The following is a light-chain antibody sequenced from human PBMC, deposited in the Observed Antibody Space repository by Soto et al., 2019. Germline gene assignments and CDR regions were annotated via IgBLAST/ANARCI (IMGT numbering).Light chain of an antibody. Sequence: QSVLTQPPSLSGAQGQRVTISCTGTSSNIGAGYDVHWYQQLPGTAPKLLIYANTNRPSGVPDRFSGSKSGTSASLAITGLRAEDEADYYCQSYDSSLSGYVFGTGTKLTVL. J-gene: IGLJ1*01. CDR1: SSNIGAGYD. V-gene: IGLV1-40*01. CDR2: ANT. CDR3: QSYDSSLSGYV.